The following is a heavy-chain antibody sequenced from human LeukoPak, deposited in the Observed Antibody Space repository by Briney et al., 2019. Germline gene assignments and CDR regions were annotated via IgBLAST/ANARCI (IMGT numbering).Heavy chain of an antibody. CDR3: ARFRMRGATIDY. CDR2: IYSSGST. CDR1: GGSISSYY. D-gene: IGHD5-12*01. J-gene: IGHJ4*02. Sequence: SETLSLTCNVSGGSISSYYWSWIRQPAGKGLEWIGRIYSSGSTNYNPSLKSRVTISVDTSKNQFSLKLSSVTAADTAVHYCARFRMRGATIDYWGQGTLVTVSS. V-gene: IGHV4-4*07.